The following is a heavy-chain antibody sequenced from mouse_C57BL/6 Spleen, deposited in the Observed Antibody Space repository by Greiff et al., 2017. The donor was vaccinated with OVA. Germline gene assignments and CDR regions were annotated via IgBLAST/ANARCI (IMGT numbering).Heavy chain of an antibody. Sequence: EVKVEESGGGLVKPGGSLKLSCAASGFTFSSYAMSWVRQTPEKRLEWVATISDGGSYTYYPDNVKGRFTISRDNAKNNLYLQMSHLKSEDTAMYYCARDLITTVVPFAYWGQGTLVTVSA. D-gene: IGHD1-1*01. J-gene: IGHJ3*01. CDR3: ARDLITTVVPFAY. CDR1: GFTFSSYA. CDR2: ISDGGSYT. V-gene: IGHV5-4*01.